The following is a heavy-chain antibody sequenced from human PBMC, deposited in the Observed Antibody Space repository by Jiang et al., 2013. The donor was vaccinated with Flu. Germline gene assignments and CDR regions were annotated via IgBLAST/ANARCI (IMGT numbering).Heavy chain of an antibody. Sequence: QLVESGGGLVQPGRSLRLSCTASGFTFGDYAMSWVRQAPGKGLEWVGFIRSKAYGGTTEYAASVKGRFTISRDDSKSIAYLQMNSLKTEDTAVYYCTTSSTRYNNWFDPWGQGTLVTVSS. CDR1: GFTFGDYA. J-gene: IGHJ5*02. V-gene: IGHV3-49*04. CDR2: IRSKAYGGTT. CDR3: TTSSTRYNNWFDP. D-gene: IGHD2-2*01.